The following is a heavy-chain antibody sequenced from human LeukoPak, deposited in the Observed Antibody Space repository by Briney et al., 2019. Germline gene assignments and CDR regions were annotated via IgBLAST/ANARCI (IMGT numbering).Heavy chain of an antibody. V-gene: IGHV4-34*01. Sequence: SETLSLTCAVYGGSFSGYYWSWIRQPPGKGLEWIGEINHSGSTNYNPSLRSRVTISLDTSKNQFSLKLSSVTAADTAVYYCARSTWLLDKWGRGTLVTVSS. CDR1: GGSFSGYY. CDR2: INHSGST. CDR3: ARSTWLLDK. J-gene: IGHJ4*02. D-gene: IGHD3-22*01.